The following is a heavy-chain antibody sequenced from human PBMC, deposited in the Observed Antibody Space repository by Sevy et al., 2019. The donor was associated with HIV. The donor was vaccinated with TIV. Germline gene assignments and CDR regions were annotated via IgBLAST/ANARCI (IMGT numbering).Heavy chain of an antibody. V-gene: IGHV3-30*14. D-gene: IGHD4-17*01. J-gene: IGHJ3*02. Sequence: GGALRLSCAASGFAFSSYTVHWVRQAPDKGLEWVALISYDESIEYYADSVRGRFTISRDTSESTLYLQMSSLRAEDTAVYNCAREGNYGDSGDAFDIWGQGTLDTVSS. CDR2: ISYDESIE. CDR1: GFAFSSYT. CDR3: AREGNYGDSGDAFDI.